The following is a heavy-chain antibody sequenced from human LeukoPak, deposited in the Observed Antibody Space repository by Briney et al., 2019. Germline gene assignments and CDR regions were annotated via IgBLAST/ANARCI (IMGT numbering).Heavy chain of an antibody. CDR2: IKPDGSET. CDR1: GFAFDNSW. CDR3: VRDAQRLRDY. Sequence: GGSLRLSCAASGFAFDNSWMNWARQAPGKGLEWVATIKPDGSETYYVDSVKGRFTISRDNAENSVYLQMNSLRAEDAAVYYCVRDAQRLRDYWGQGTLVTVSS. J-gene: IGHJ4*02. V-gene: IGHV3-7*01. D-gene: IGHD3-16*01.